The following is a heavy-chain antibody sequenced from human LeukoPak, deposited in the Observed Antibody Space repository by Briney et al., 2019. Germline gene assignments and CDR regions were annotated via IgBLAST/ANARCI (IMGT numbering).Heavy chain of an antibody. D-gene: IGHD3-10*01. Sequence: ASVKVSCKASGGTFSSYAISWVRQAPGQGLEWMGGIIPIFGTANYAQKFQGRDTITADESTSTAYMELSSLRSEDTAVYYCARDGNYYGSGSYYNIDYWGQGTLVTVSS. CDR2: IIPIFGTA. CDR1: GGTFSSYA. V-gene: IGHV1-69*13. CDR3: ARDGNYYGSGSYYNIDY. J-gene: IGHJ4*02.